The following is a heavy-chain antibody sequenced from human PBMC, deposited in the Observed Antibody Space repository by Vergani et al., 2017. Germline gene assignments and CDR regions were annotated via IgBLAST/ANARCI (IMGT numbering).Heavy chain of an antibody. J-gene: IGHJ4*02. CDR1: GGSIRSTFYY. CDR3: ASKRGACRAAYCHSYDF. CDR2: IYYSGST. Sequence: QLQLQESDPGLVKPSETLSLTCTVSGGSIRSTFYYWGWIRQPPGKGLEWIGTIYYSGSTYYNQSLKSRVTISVDTSKNQFSLKLNSVTAADTAVYYCASKRGACRAAYCHSYDFWGPGTLVGVSS. V-gene: IGHV4-39*01. D-gene: IGHD2-15*01.